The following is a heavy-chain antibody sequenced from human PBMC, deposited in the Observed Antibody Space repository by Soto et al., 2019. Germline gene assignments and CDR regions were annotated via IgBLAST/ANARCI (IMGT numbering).Heavy chain of an antibody. Sequence: PSETLSLTCTVSGGSISSSSYYWGWIRQPPGKGLEWIGSIYYSGSTYYNPSLKSRVTISVDTSKNQFSLKLSSVTAADTAVYYCARRRSRYSSGWYDYWAQGTLVTVSS. CDR2: IYYSGST. CDR3: ARRRSRYSSGWYDY. CDR1: GGSISSSSYY. D-gene: IGHD6-19*01. J-gene: IGHJ4*02. V-gene: IGHV4-39*01.